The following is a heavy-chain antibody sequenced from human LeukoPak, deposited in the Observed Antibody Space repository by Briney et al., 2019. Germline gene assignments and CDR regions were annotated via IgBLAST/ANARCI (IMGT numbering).Heavy chain of an antibody. D-gene: IGHD2-21*01. CDR3: AKDPTFLP. V-gene: IGHV3-30*18. CDR2: ISYDGSNK. CDR1: GFTFSSYG. Sequence: PGGSLRLSCAASGFTFSSYGMHWVRQAPGKGLEWVAVISYDGSNKYYADSVKGRFTISRDNSKNTLYLQMNSLRAENTAVYYCAKDPTFLPWGQGTLVTVSS. J-gene: IGHJ5*02.